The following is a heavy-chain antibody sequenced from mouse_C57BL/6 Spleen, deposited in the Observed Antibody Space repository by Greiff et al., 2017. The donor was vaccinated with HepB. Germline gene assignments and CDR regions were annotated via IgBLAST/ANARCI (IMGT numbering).Heavy chain of an antibody. Sequence: VQLQQSGPELVKPGASVKISCKASGYTFTDYYMNWVKQSHGKSLEWIGDINPNNGGTSYNQKFKGKATLTVDKSSSTAYMELRSLTSEDSAVYYCASQFSLAYWGQGTLVTVSA. V-gene: IGHV1-26*01. J-gene: IGHJ3*01. CDR2: INPNNGGT. CDR1: GYTFTDYY. CDR3: ASQFSLAY.